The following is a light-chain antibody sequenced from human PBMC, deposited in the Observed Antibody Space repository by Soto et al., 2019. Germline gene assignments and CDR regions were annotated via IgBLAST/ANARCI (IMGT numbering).Light chain of an antibody. V-gene: IGKV1-12*01. CDR3: LQVNSFPRT. J-gene: IGKJ1*01. Sequence: IQMTQSASSLSASIGDGVTITCRASQGIGVRLAWFQQKPGKAPQYLIQSASTLQSGVPSRFSGSGSGTEFILTINSLHPEDVAIYYCLQVNSFPRTLGQGTNVDIK. CDR2: SAS. CDR1: QGIGVR.